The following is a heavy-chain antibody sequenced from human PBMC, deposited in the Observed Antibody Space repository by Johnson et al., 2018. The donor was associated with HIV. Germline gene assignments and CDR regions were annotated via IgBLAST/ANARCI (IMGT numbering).Heavy chain of an antibody. CDR1: GFTFSSYG. D-gene: IGHD3-22*01. CDR2: IRYDGSNK. Sequence: VQLVESGGGVVQPGGSLRLSCAASGFTFSSYGMHWVRQAPGKGLEWVAFIRYDGSNKYYADSVKGRFTISRDNSKNTLYLQMGSLSAEDMAVYYCARRCYVSSGAGFDIWGQGTMVTVSS. J-gene: IGHJ3*02. CDR3: ARRCYVSSGAGFDI. V-gene: IGHV3-30*02.